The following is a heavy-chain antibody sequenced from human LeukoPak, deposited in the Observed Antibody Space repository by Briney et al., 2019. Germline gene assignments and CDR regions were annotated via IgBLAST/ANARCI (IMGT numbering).Heavy chain of an antibody. J-gene: IGHJ4*02. V-gene: IGHV3-21*01. CDR2: ISTSSSYI. CDR3: ARGGTYYGSIDY. D-gene: IGHD1-26*01. Sequence: GGSLRLSCAASGFTFSNYNMNWVRQAPGKGLEWVSSISTSSSYIYYADSVKGRFTISRDNAKKSLYVEMNSLRAEDTAVYYCARGGTYYGSIDYWGQGTLVIVSS. CDR1: GFTFSNYN.